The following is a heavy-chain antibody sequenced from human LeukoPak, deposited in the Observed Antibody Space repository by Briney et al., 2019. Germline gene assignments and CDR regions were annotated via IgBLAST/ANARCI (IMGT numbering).Heavy chain of an antibody. CDR2: INPNSGGT. CDR3: ARDLYGDDDAFDI. D-gene: IGHD4-17*01. J-gene: IGHJ3*02. V-gene: IGHV1-2*04. Sequence: GASVKVSCKASGYTFTGYYMHWVRQAPGQGLEWRGWINPNSGGTNYAQKFQGWVTMTRDTSISTAYMELSRLRSDDTAVYYCARDLYGDDDAFDIWGQGTMVTVSS. CDR1: GYTFTGYY.